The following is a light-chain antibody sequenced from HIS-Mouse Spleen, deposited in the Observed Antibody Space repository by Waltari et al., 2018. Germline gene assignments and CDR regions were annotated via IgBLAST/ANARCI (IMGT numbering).Light chain of an antibody. CDR1: QGISSY. Sequence: DIQLTQSPSFLSASVGDRVNITCRASQGISSYLAWYQQKPGKAPKLLIYAASTLQSGFPSRFSGSGSGTEFTLTISSLQPEDFATYYCQQLNSYPPTFGQGTKVEIK. J-gene: IGKJ1*01. CDR3: QQLNSYPPT. V-gene: IGKV1-9*01. CDR2: AAS.